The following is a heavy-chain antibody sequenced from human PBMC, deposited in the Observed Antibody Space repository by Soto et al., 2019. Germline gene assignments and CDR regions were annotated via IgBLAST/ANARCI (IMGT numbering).Heavy chain of an antibody. V-gene: IGHV4-34*01. Sequence: SETLSLTCAVYGGSFSGYYWSWIRQPPGKGLEWIGEINHSGSTNYNPSLKSRVTISVDTSKNQFSLKLSSVTAADTAVYYCARGHRGFGVVSGAFDPWGQGTLVTVSS. J-gene: IGHJ5*02. CDR2: INHSGST. D-gene: IGHD3-3*01. CDR3: ARGHRGFGVVSGAFDP. CDR1: GGSFSGYY.